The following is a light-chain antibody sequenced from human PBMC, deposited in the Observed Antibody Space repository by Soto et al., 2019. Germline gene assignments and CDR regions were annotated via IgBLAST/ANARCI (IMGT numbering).Light chain of an antibody. J-gene: IGKJ4*01. CDR1: QSVGSS. Sequence: EIVMTQSPATLSVSPGERATLSCRGSQSVGSSLAWYQQKPGQAPRLLLYGASTRATGVPARFSGSGSGTEFTFTISILQSEDFAVYYCQQHNGWPLTFGGGTKVEI. CDR3: QQHNGWPLT. CDR2: GAS. V-gene: IGKV3-15*01.